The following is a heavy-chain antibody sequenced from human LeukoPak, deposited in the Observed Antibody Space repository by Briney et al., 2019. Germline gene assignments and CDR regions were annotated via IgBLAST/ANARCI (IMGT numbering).Heavy chain of an antibody. CDR1: GFTFSRYW. CDR3: ATETYSSTWTPPKFDF. CDR2: INEDGTEI. J-gene: IGHJ4*02. Sequence: PGGSLRLSCAASGFTFSRYWMNWIRQAPGKGLEWVANINEDGTEIYYIGAVRGRFTISRDNAKNSLFLQMNSLRGEDTAFYYCATETYSSTWTPPKFDFWGRGTLVTASS. V-gene: IGHV3-7*01. D-gene: IGHD6-13*01.